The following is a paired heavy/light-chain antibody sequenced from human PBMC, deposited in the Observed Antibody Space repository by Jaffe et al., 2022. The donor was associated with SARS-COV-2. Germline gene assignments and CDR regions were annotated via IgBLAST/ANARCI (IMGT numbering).Light chain of an antibody. J-gene: IGLJ3*02. Sequence: QSALTQPASVSGSPGQSITISCTGASSDVGDYNYVSWYQQHPGKAPKLLIFDVSDRPSGVSNRFSGSKSANTASLTISGLQAEDEADYYCSSYTSSSTRVFGGGTKLTVL. CDR1: SSDVGDYNY. CDR3: SSYTSSSTRV. V-gene: IGLV2-14*01. CDR2: DVS.
Heavy chain of an antibody. D-gene: IGHD5-18*01. V-gene: IGHV3-23*01. CDR1: GFIFSSFA. CDR3: ARHREYSRDALDF. Sequence: EVQILESGGGLVQPGGSLRLSCAASGFIFSSFAMSWVRRAPGKGLEWVSSISGSARSTYYAGSVKGRFSISRDNSKSTLSLQMNSLRAEDTAIYFCARHREYSRDALDFWGRGTMVIVSS. CDR2: ISGSARST. J-gene: IGHJ3*01.